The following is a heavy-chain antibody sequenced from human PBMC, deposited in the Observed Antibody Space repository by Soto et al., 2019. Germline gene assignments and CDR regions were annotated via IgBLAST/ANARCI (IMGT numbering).Heavy chain of an antibody. Sequence: TGGSLRLSCAVSGFSFSTYGVTWARQAPGKGLEWVCGVSGGSGVTHYADSVKGRFTITGDDSKNTVYLQMHSLRVEDTAVYYRAKWNGYGDFWGQGTLVTVSS. CDR3: AKWNGYGDF. J-gene: IGHJ4*02. CDR2: VSGGSGVT. D-gene: IGHD1-1*01. CDR1: GFSFSTYG. V-gene: IGHV3-23*01.